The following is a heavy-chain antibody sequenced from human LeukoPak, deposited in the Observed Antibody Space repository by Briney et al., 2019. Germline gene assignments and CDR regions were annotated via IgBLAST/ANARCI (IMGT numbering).Heavy chain of an antibody. J-gene: IGHJ4*02. V-gene: IGHV4-39*01. D-gene: IGHD2-2*01. Sequence: SETLSLTCTVSGGSVSSSSSYWGWIRQPPGKGLEWIGSIYYSGSTYYNPSLKGRVTISVDTSKNQFSLKLSSVTAADTAVYYCARPYCSSTSCPFDYWGQGTLVTVSS. CDR3: ARPYCSSTSCPFDY. CDR2: IYYSGST. CDR1: GGSVSSSSSY.